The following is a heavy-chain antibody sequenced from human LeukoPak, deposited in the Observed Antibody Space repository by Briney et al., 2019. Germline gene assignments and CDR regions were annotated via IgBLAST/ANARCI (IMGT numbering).Heavy chain of an antibody. V-gene: IGHV3-20*04. Sequence: RPGGSLRLSCAASGFTFDDYGMSWVRQAPGKGLEWVSGINWNGGSTGCADSVKGRFTISRDNAKNSLYLQMNSLRAEDTALYYCAREDNAYYYGSGSYYALWGQGTLVTVSS. CDR2: INWNGGST. CDR3: AREDNAYYYGSGSYYAL. J-gene: IGHJ4*02. D-gene: IGHD3-10*01. CDR1: GFTFDDYG.